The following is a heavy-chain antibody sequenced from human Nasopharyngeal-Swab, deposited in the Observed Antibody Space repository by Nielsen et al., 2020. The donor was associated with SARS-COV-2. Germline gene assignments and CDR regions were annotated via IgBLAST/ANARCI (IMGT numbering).Heavy chain of an antibody. J-gene: IGHJ4*02. V-gene: IGHV4-31*02. CDR3: ARAPTVFGVVITAFDY. CDR2: IYYSGST. Sequence: WIRQPPGKGLEWIGYIYYSGSTYYNPSLKSRLTIPVDTSKNQFSLKLSSVTAADTAVYYCARAPTVFGVVITAFDYWGQGALVTVSS. D-gene: IGHD3-3*01.